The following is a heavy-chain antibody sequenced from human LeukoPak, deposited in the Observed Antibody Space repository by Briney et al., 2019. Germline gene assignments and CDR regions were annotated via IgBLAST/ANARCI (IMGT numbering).Heavy chain of an antibody. CDR1: GFTFSSYG. J-gene: IGHJ3*02. CDR2: IWYDGSNK. V-gene: IGHV3-33*03. Sequence: GGSLRLSCAASGFTFSSYGMHWVRQAPGKGLEWVAVIWYDGSNKYYADSVKGRFTISRDNAKNSLYLQMNSLRAEDTAVYYCASQIVVVISDAFDIWGQGTMVTVSS. CDR3: ASQIVVVISDAFDI. D-gene: IGHD3-22*01.